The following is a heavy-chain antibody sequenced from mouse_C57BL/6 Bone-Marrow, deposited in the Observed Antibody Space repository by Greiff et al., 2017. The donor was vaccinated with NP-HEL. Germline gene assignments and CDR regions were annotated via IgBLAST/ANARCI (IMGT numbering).Heavy chain of an antibody. CDR2: INPNNGGT. CDR3: ARADSSRYFDY. J-gene: IGHJ2*01. V-gene: IGHV1-26*01. D-gene: IGHD3-2*01. CDR1: GYTFTDYY. Sequence: EVQLQQSGPELVKPGASVKISCKASGYTFTDYYMNWVKQSHGKSLEWIGDINPNNGGTSYNQKFKGKATLTVDKSSSTAYMELRSLTSEDSAVYCCARADSSRYFDYWGQGTTLTVSS.